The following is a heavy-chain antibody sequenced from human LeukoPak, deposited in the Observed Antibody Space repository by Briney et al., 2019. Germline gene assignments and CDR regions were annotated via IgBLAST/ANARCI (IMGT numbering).Heavy chain of an antibody. Sequence: GGSMRLSCAASGFTFSNYAMSWVRQAPGNGLEWVSSIGGSTGPTYYADSVKGRFTISRDNSKNTLYLQMNSLRAEDTAVYYCAKDRYCSTTSCFAGQFDPWGQGTLVTVSS. CDR1: GFTFSNYA. J-gene: IGHJ5*02. D-gene: IGHD2-2*01. CDR2: IGGSTGPT. CDR3: AKDRYCSTTSCFAGQFDP. V-gene: IGHV3-23*01.